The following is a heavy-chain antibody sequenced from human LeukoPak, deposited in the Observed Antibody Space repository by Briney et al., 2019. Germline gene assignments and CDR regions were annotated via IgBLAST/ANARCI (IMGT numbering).Heavy chain of an antibody. J-gene: IGHJ5*02. CDR1: GGSFSGYY. Sequence: SETLSLTCAVYGGSFSGYYWSWIRQPPGKGLEWIGEINHSGSTNYNPSLKSRVTISVDTSMNQFSLKLSSVTAADTAVYYCARSCRLLWFGEMSWFDPWGQGTLVTVSS. CDR3: ARSCRLLWFGEMSWFDP. D-gene: IGHD3-10*01. V-gene: IGHV4-34*01. CDR2: INHSGST.